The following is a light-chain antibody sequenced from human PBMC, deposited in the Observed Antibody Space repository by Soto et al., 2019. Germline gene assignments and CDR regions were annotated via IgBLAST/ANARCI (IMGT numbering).Light chain of an antibody. V-gene: IGLV1-44*01. CDR2: SNN. CDR3: ATWDGSLSGWV. CDR1: SSNIGRNT. J-gene: IGLJ3*02. Sequence: QAVVSQPPSASGTPGQRVTISCSGSSSNIGRNTVNWYQQLPGTAPKLLIHSNNHRPSGVPDRFSGSKSGTSASLAISGLQSDDEADYYCATWDGSLSGWVFGGGTKLTVL.